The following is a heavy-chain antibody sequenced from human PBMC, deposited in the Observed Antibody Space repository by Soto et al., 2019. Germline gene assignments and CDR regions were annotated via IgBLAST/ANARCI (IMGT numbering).Heavy chain of an antibody. J-gene: IGHJ6*03. Sequence: VKGLEWIGEINHSGSTNYNPSLKSRVTISVDTSKNQFSLKLSSVTAEDTAVYYCSRAHIATRPKYTGSDFWGKRTSVTVSS. D-gene: IGHD6-6*01. CDR2: INHSGST. V-gene: IGHV4-34*01. CDR3: SRAHIATRPKYTGSDF.